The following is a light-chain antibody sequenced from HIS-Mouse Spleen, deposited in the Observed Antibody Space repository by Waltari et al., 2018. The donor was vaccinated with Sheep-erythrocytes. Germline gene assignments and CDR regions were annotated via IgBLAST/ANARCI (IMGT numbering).Light chain of an antibody. CDR3: CSYAGSYNHV. CDR2: DVS. Sequence: QSALTQPRSVSGSPGQSVTIPCTGTSSYVGGYNDVSWYQHHPGKAPKLMIYDVSKWPSGVPDRFSGSKSGNTASLTISGLQAEDEADYYCCSYAGSYNHVFATGTKVTVL. J-gene: IGLJ1*01. CDR1: SSYVGGYND. V-gene: IGLV2-11*01.